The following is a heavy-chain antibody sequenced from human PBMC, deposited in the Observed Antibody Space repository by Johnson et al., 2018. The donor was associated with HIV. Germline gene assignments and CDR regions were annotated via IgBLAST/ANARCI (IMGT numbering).Heavy chain of an antibody. Sequence: VQLVESGGGVVQPGRSLRLSCAASGFTFDDYAMHWVRQAPGKGLEWVSGISWNSGSIGYADSVKGRFTISRDNAKNSLYLQMNSLRAEDTAVYFCARDPSLDAFDIWGQGTMVTVAS. CDR1: GFTFDDYA. V-gene: IGHV3-9*01. J-gene: IGHJ3*02. CDR3: ARDPSLDAFDI. CDR2: ISWNSGSI.